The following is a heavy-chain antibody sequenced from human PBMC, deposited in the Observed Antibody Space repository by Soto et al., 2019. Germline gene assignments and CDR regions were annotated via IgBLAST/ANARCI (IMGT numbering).Heavy chain of an antibody. CDR3: TTWVDYGDYEGFDF. CDR2: VDPNGGGT. CDR1: GYTFTNFG. V-gene: IGHV1-2*04. Sequence: ASVKVSCKASGYTFTNFGISWVRQAPGQGLEWMGWVDPNGGGTNSAQKFQGSVTMTRDTSITTVYLELSRLKTNDTATYFCTTWVDYGDYEGFDFWGQGTLVTVSS. D-gene: IGHD4-17*01. J-gene: IGHJ4*02.